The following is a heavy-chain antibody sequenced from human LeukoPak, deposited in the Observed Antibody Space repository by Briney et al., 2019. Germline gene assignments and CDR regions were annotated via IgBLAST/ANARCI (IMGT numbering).Heavy chain of an antibody. V-gene: IGHV1-2*02. CDR3: ARDVFLGDYARGDAFDI. Sequence: GASVKVSCKASGYTFTGYYMHWVRQAPGQGLEWMGWINPNSGGTNYAQKFQGRVTMTRDTSISTGYMELSRLRSDDTAVYHCARDVFLGDYARGDAFDIWGQGTMVTVSS. CDR1: GYTFTGYY. CDR2: INPNSGGT. J-gene: IGHJ3*02. D-gene: IGHD4-17*01.